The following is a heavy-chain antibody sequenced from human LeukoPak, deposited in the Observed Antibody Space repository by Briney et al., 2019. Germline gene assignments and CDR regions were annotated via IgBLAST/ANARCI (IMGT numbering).Heavy chain of an antibody. CDR3: ARAPTVTPPFDL. J-gene: IGHJ2*01. V-gene: IGHV3-48*03. CDR1: GFTFSSYE. CDR2: ISSSGSTI. D-gene: IGHD4-17*01. Sequence: KPGGSLRLSCAISGFTFSSYEMNWVRQAPGKGLEWVSYISSSGSTIYYADSVKGRFTISRDNAKKSLYLQMNSLRAEDTAVYYCARAPTVTPPFDLWGRGTLVTVSS.